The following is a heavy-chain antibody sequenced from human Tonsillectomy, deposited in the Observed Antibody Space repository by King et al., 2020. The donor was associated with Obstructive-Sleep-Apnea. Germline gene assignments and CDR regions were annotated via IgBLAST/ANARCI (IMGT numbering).Heavy chain of an antibody. J-gene: IGHJ5*02. Sequence: QLQESGPGLVKPSETLSLTCTVSGGSISSYYWIWIRQPPGKGLEWIGYIYYSVSTNYNPSLKSRGPISVDTSKNQFSLKLSSVTAADTAVYYCARRGDYYDSSAYVDWFDPWGQGTLVTVSS. D-gene: IGHD3-22*01. V-gene: IGHV4-59*08. CDR1: GGSISSYY. CDR2: IYYSVST. CDR3: ARRGDYYDSSAYVDWFDP.